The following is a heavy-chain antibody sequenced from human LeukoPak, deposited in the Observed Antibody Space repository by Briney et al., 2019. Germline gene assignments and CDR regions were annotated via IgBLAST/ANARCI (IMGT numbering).Heavy chain of an antibody. V-gene: IGHV3-7*01. CDR1: GLTFSTSG. CDR3: ASQPAVIDLDL. D-gene: IGHD2-21*01. CDR2: IKPDGSKT. J-gene: IGHJ4*02. Sequence: GGSLRLSCTASGLTFSTSGFNWVRQAPGKGLEWVANIKPDGSKTTYVESVKGRFTISRDNAKNSLFLQMISLRVEDTAVYYCASQPAVIDLDLWGQGILVTVSS.